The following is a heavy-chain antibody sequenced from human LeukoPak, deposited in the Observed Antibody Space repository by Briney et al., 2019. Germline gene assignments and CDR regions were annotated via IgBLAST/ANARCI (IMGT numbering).Heavy chain of an antibody. CDR2: ISYDGSNK. CDR1: GFTFSSYG. J-gene: IGHJ6*02. V-gene: IGHV3-30*18. Sequence: GGSLRLSCAASGFTFSSYGMHWVRQAPGKGLEWVAVISYDGSNKYYADSVKGRFTISRDNSKNTLYLQMNSLRAEDTAVYYCAKGRGGYAPPVYGMDVWGQGTTVTVSS. D-gene: IGHD2-2*01. CDR3: AKGRGGYAPPVYGMDV.